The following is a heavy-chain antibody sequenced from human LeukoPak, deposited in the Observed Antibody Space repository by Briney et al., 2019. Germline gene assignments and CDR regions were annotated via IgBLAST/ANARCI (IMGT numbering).Heavy chain of an antibody. CDR3: ARTYGSGSYWLDY. D-gene: IGHD3-10*01. V-gene: IGHV4-34*01. CDR2: INHSGST. J-gene: IGHJ4*02. Sequence: PSETLSLTCAVYGGSFSGYYWSWIRQPPGKGLEWIGEINHSGSTNYNPSLKSRVTISVDTSKNQFSLKLSSVTAADTAVYYCARTYGSGSYWLDYWGQGTLVAVSS. CDR1: GGSFSGYY.